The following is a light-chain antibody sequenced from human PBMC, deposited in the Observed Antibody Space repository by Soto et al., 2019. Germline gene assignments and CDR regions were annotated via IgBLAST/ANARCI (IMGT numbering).Light chain of an antibody. CDR3: SSYTSSSTLVV. CDR1: SSDVGGYNY. J-gene: IGLJ2*01. Sequence: QSALTQPASVSGSPGQSITISCTGTSSDVGGYNYVSWYQQHPGKAPKLIIYDVSNRPSGVSNRFSGSKSGNTASLTISGLQAEDEADYCCSSYTSSSTLVVFGGRTKVTVL. CDR2: DVS. V-gene: IGLV2-14*01.